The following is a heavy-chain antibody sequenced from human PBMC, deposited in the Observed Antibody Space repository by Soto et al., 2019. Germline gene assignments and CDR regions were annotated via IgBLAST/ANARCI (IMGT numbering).Heavy chain of an antibody. V-gene: IGHV3-7*01. CDR2: IKQDGSEK. J-gene: IGHJ4*02. Sequence: EVQLVESGGGLVQPGGSLRLSCAASGFTFSSYWMSWVRQAPGKGLEWVANIKQDGSEKYYVDSVKGRFTNSRDNAKISLYLQMNSLRAEDTAVYYCASDDFWSGYYAFDYWGQGTLVTVSS. CDR3: ASDDFWSGYYAFDY. CDR1: GFTFSSYW. D-gene: IGHD3-3*01.